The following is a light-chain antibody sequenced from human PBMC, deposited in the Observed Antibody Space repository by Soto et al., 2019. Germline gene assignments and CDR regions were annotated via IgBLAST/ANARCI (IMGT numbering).Light chain of an antibody. CDR2: SDN. CDR3: AAWDVSLVV. J-gene: IGLJ2*01. CDR1: SSNIGTNT. V-gene: IGLV1-44*01. Sequence: QSVLTQPPSASGTPGQRVTISCSGSSSNIGTNTVIWYQQLPGAAPKLLIYSDNQRRSGVPDRFAGSKSGTSASLAISGLQSEDEADYYCAAWDVSLVVFGGGTQLTVL.